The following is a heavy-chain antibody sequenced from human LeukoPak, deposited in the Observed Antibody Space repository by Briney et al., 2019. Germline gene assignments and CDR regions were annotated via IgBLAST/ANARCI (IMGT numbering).Heavy chain of an antibody. J-gene: IGHJ3*02. D-gene: IGHD2-21*02. CDR1: GYTFTSYG. CDR3: AREDVVTGLIDAFDI. Sequence: ASVKVSCKASGYTFTSYGISWARQAPGQGLEWMGWISAYNGNTNYAQKLQGRVTMTTDTSTSTAYMELRSLRSDDTAVYYCAREDVVTGLIDAFDIWGQGTMVTVSS. V-gene: IGHV1-18*01. CDR2: ISAYNGNT.